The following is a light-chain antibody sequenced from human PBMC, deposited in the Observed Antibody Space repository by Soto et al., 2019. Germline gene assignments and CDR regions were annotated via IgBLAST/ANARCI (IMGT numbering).Light chain of an antibody. CDR3: QQSYRKKT. Sequence: DIQMTQSPSSLSASVGDRVTITCRASQNISNYLNWYQQEPGKAPKLLIYAASSLQSGVPSRVSGSGSGTHFTLTISSLQPEDFATYYCQQSYRKKTFGQGTKVDIK. CDR2: AAS. V-gene: IGKV1-39*01. J-gene: IGKJ1*01. CDR1: QNISNY.